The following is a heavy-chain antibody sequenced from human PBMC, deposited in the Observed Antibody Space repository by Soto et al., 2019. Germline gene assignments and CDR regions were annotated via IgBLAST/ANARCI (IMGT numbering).Heavy chain of an antibody. J-gene: IGHJ4*02. CDR2: ISAYNGNT. Sequence: ASVKVSCKASGYTFTSYGISWVRQAPGQGLEWMGWISAYNGNTNYAQKLQGRVTMTTDTSTSTAYMELRSLRSDDTAVYYCARDNVLLWFGELSPFAYWGQGTLVTVSS. D-gene: IGHD3-10*01. V-gene: IGHV1-18*01. CDR1: GYTFTSYG. CDR3: ARDNVLLWFGELSPFAY.